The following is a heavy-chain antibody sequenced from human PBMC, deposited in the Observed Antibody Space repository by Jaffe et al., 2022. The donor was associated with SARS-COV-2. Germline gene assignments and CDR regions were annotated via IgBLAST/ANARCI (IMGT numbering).Heavy chain of an antibody. Sequence: QVQLVQSGAEVKKPGASVKVSCKASGYTFTSYYMHWVRQAPGQGLEWMGIINPSGGSTSYAQKFQGRVTMTRDTSTSTVYMELSSLRSEDTAVYYCARGATGIYQPDYYYYYGMDVWGQGTTVTVSS. CDR2: INPSGGST. J-gene: IGHJ6*02. D-gene: IGHD1-1*01. CDR1: GYTFTSYY. CDR3: ARGATGIYQPDYYYYYGMDV. V-gene: IGHV1-46*01.